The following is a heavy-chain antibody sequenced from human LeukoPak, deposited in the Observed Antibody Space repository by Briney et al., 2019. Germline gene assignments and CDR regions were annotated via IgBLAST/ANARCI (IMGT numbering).Heavy chain of an antibody. CDR1: GFTFSSYW. V-gene: IGHV3-74*01. CDR3: ARDVGWTGGFFDF. J-gene: IGHJ4*02. Sequence: PGGSLRLSCAASGFTFSSYWFHWVRQTPGKGLVWVSRINEDGSTTNYADSVKGRFTISRDNADNTLYLQMNSLRVEDTAVYYCARDVGWTGGFFDFWGQGSLVTVSS. CDR2: INEDGSTT. D-gene: IGHD6-19*01.